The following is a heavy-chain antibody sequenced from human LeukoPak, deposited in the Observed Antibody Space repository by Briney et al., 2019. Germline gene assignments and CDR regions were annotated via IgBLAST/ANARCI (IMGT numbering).Heavy chain of an antibody. J-gene: IGHJ4*02. CDR3: GKDDSGDYSLVDIDY. Sequence: GGSLRLSCATSGFTFSSYGMSWVRQAPGKGLEWVSAISGSGGRTYYADSVKGRFITSRDNSKNTLYLQMDSLRAEDTAVYYCGKDDSGDYSLVDIDYWGQGTLVTVSS. CDR2: ISGSGGRT. D-gene: IGHD4-17*01. V-gene: IGHV3-23*01. CDR1: GFTFSSYG.